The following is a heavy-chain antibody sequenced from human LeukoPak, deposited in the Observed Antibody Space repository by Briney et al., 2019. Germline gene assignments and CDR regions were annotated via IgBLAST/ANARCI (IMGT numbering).Heavy chain of an antibody. CDR2: ISGSGGST. Sequence: GGSLRLSCAASGFTFSSYAMSWVRQAPGKGLEWVSAISGSGGSTYYADSVKGRFTISRDNSKNTLYLQMNSLRAEDTAVYYCAKGAYGFWSGYYSPPYYYYMDVWGKGTTVTVSS. D-gene: IGHD3-3*01. CDR1: GFTFSSYA. CDR3: AKGAYGFWSGYYSPPYYYYMDV. J-gene: IGHJ6*03. V-gene: IGHV3-23*01.